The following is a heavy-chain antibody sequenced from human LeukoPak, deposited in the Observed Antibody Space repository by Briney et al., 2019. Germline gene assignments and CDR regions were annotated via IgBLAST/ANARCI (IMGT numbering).Heavy chain of an antibody. CDR2: ISSGSDYT. J-gene: IGHJ4*02. CDR1: GFSFSSHG. Sequence: PGGSLRLSCAASGFSFSSHGMSWVRQAPWKGPEWVSSISSGSDYTFYADSVKGRFTISRDNSKNTLYLQMNSLRPEDTAIYYCAKGGAQKTFRWGMDYWGQGTLVTVSS. V-gene: IGHV3-23*01. D-gene: IGHD4-23*01. CDR3: AKGGAQKTFRWGMDY.